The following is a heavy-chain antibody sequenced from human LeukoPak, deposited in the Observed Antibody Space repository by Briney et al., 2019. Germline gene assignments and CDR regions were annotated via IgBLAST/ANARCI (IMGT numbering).Heavy chain of an antibody. CDR3: ARGLRYFDWLSSYYYYYYMDV. V-gene: IGHV1-8*01. J-gene: IGHJ6*03. Sequence: EASVKVSCKASGYTFTSYDINWVRQATGQGLEWMGWMNPNSGNTGYAQKFQGRVTMTRNTSISTAYMELSSLRSGDTAVYYCARGLRYFDWLSSYYYYYYMDVWGKGTTVTISS. D-gene: IGHD3-9*01. CDR1: GYTFTSYD. CDR2: MNPNSGNT.